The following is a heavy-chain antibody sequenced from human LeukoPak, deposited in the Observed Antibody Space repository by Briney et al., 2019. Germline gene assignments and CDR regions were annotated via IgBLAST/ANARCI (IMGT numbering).Heavy chain of an antibody. Sequence: GGSLRLSCAASGFTFSSYEMNWVRQAPGKGLEWVSYISSGSTIYDADSVKGRFTISRDNAKNSLYLQMSSLRAEDTAVYYCARESIAVAGAPLDYWGQGTLVTVSS. CDR3: ARESIAVAGAPLDY. D-gene: IGHD6-19*01. J-gene: IGHJ4*02. CDR1: GFTFSSYE. CDR2: ISSGSTI. V-gene: IGHV3-48*03.